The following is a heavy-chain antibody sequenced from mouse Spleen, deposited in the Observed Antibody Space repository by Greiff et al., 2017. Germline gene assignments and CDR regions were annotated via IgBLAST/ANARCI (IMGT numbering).Heavy chain of an antibody. CDR1: GFTFSSYA. CDR3: ARPPFAY. V-gene: IGHV5-9-1*01. Sequence: DVMLVESGGGLVKPGGSLKLSCAASGFTFSSYAMSWVRQTPEKRLEWVATISSGGSYTYYPDSVKGRFTISRDNAKNTLYLQMSSLRSEDTAMYYCARPPFAYWGQGTLVTVSA. CDR2: ISSGGSYT. J-gene: IGHJ3*01.